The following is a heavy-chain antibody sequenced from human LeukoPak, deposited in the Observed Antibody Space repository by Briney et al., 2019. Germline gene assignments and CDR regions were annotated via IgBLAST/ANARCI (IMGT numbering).Heavy chain of an antibody. D-gene: IGHD6-19*01. V-gene: IGHV3-21*01. CDR2: ISSSASDI. J-gene: IGHJ4*02. Sequence: GGSLRLSCAASGFTSSTYTMNWVRQAPGKGLEWVSSISSSASDIRYADAVRGRFTVSRDNSKNSLYLQMNSLRAEDTAVYYCARKGAGTSASHFDYWGQGTLVTVSS. CDR3: ARKGAGTSASHFDY. CDR1: GFTSSTYT.